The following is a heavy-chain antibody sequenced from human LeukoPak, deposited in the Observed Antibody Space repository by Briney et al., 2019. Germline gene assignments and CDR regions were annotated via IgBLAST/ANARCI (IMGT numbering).Heavy chain of an antibody. D-gene: IGHD2-21*02. CDR2: ISSSSSYI. J-gene: IGHJ4*02. Sequence: RPGGSLRLSCAASGFTFSSYSMNWVRQAPGKGLEWVSSISSSSSYIYYADSVKGRFTISRDNAKNSLYLQMNSLRAEDTAVYYCARVVSAYCGGDCYGPFDYWGQGTLVTVSS. CDR1: GFTFSSYS. CDR3: ARVVSAYCGGDCYGPFDY. V-gene: IGHV3-21*01.